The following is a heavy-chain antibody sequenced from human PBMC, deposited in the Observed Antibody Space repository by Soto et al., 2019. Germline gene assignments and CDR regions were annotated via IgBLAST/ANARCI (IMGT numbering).Heavy chain of an antibody. V-gene: IGHV4-34*01. CDR2: INHSGST. Sequence: SETLSLTCAVYGGSFSGYYWSWIRQPPGKGLEWIGEINHSGSTNYNPSLKSRVTISVDTSKNQFSLKLSSVTAADTAVYYCASRPRTNGVCVFDPWGQGTLVTVSS. D-gene: IGHD2-8*01. J-gene: IGHJ5*02. CDR1: GGSFSGYY. CDR3: ASRPRTNGVCVFDP.